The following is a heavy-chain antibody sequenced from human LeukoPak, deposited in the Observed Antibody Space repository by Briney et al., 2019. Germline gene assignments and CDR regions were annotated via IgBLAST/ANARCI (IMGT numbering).Heavy chain of an antibody. J-gene: IGHJ5*02. Sequence: SQTLSLTCTVSGGSISSGSYYWSWIRQPAGKGLEWIGRIYTSGSTNYNPSLKSRVTISVDTSKNQFSLKLSSVTAADTAVYYCAGHYDFWSGFLYNWFDPWGQGTLVTVSS. V-gene: IGHV4-61*02. CDR3: AGHYDFWSGFLYNWFDP. D-gene: IGHD3-3*01. CDR1: GGSISSGSYY. CDR2: IYTSGST.